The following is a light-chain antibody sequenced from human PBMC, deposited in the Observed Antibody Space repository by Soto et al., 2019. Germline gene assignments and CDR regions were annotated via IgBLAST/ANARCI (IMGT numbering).Light chain of an antibody. J-gene: IGLJ2*01. CDR3: AAWDDSLNGVL. CDR1: SSNIGSNT. V-gene: IGLV1-44*01. Sequence: QAVVTQPPSASATPGQRVTISCSGSSSNIGSNTVNWYQQLPGTAPKLLIYTDNQRPSAVPDRFSGSKSGTSASLAISGLQSEDEADYYCAAWDDSLNGVLFGGGTKLTVL. CDR2: TDN.